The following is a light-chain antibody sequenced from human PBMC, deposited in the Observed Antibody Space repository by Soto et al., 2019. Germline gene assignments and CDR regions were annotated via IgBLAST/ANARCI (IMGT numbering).Light chain of an antibody. Sequence: EIVLTQSPGTLSLSPGERATLSCRASQSVSSSCLAWYQQRPGQAPRLLIYGASNRAAGLPDRFSGSGSGTDFTLTITRVEPEDFAVYSCQQYGDSPWTFGQGTKVEIK. CDR1: QSVSSSC. J-gene: IGKJ1*01. CDR3: QQYGDSPWT. CDR2: GAS. V-gene: IGKV3-20*01.